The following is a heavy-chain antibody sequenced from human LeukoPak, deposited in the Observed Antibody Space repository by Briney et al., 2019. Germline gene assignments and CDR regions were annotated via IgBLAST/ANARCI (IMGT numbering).Heavy chain of an antibody. J-gene: IGHJ5*02. Sequence: PSGTLSLTCAVSGGSISSSNWWSWVRQPPGKGLEWIGEIYHSGSTNYNPSLKSRVTISVDKSKNQFSLKLSSVTAADTAEYYCARAFYYYGSGSNGGNWFDPWGQGTLVTVSS. V-gene: IGHV4-4*02. CDR1: GGSISSSNW. CDR2: IYHSGST. CDR3: ARAFYYYGSGSNGGNWFDP. D-gene: IGHD3-10*01.